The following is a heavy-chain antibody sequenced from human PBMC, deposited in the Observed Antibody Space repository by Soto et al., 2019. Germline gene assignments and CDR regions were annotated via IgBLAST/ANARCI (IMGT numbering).Heavy chain of an antibody. J-gene: IGHJ3*02. CDR2: IIPILGVT. D-gene: IGHD4-17*01. CDR1: GGTFNNSI. V-gene: IGHV1-69*02. Sequence: QVQLVQSGAEVKNPGSSVKVSCKASGGTFNNSIASWVRQAPGQGLEWMGRIIPILGVTNYAQKFQGRVTITADKSTSTAYMELSSLRSDDTAVYYCARGATDYVGSFDIWGQGTMVIVSS. CDR3: ARGATDYVGSFDI.